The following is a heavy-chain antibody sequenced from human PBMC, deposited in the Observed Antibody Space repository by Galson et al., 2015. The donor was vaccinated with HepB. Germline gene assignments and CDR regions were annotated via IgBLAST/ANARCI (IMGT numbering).Heavy chain of an antibody. CDR3: ARSRPTGNYFYYGMDV. V-gene: IGHV5-10-1*01. CDR1: GCSITSYW. CDR2: IDPSDSYT. Sequence: QPGAEVTKPGESLRLSCTGSGCSITSYWISWVRQMPGKGLEWMGRIDPSDSYTNYSPSFQGHVTISADKSISTAYLQWSSLKASDTAMYYCARSRPTGNYFYYGMDVWGQGTTVTVSS. D-gene: IGHD1-14*01. J-gene: IGHJ6*02.